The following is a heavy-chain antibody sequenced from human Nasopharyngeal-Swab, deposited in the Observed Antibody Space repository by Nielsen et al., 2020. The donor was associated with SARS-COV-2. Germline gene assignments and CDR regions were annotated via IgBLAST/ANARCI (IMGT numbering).Heavy chain of an antibody. CDR1: SGSISSGGYY. CDR3: ARDPVYDYVWGSYRIDAFDI. J-gene: IGHJ3*02. D-gene: IGHD3-16*02. CDR2: IYYSGST. V-gene: IGHV4-31*03. Sequence: LRLSCTVSSGSISSGGYYWSWIRQHPGKGLEWIGYIYYSGSTYYNPSLKSRVTISVDTSKNQFSLKLSSVTAADTAVYYCARDPVYDYVWGSYRIDAFDIWGQGTMVTVSS.